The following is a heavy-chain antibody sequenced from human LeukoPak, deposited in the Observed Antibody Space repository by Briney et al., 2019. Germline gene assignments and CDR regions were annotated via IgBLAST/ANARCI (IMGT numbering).Heavy chain of an antibody. CDR1: GGSISSYY. J-gene: IGHJ4*02. Sequence: PSETLSLTCTVSGGSISSYYWSWIRQPPGKGLEWIGYIYYSGSTNYRPSLKSRVTISVDTSKNQFSLKLSSVTAADTAVYYCARERAVATFDYWGQGTLVTVSS. D-gene: IGHD6-19*01. CDR3: ARERAVATFDY. CDR2: IYYSGST. V-gene: IGHV4-59*01.